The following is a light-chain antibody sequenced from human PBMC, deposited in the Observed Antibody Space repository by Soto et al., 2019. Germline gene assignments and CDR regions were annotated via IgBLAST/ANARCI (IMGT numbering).Light chain of an antibody. CDR2: QVS. J-gene: IGKJ1*01. CDR1: QSLVYSDGNTY. Sequence: DIVLTQTPLSSPVTLGQPASISYRSSQSLVYSDGNTYLSWLQQRPGQPPRLLLYQVSNRFSGVPDRFSGSGAGTDFTLKISRVEAEDVGVYYGVQFAHFPRTFGQGTKVEIK. V-gene: IGKV2-24*01. CDR3: VQFAHFPRT.